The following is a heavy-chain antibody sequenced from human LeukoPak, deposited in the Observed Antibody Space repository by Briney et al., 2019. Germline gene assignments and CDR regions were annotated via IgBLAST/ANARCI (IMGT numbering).Heavy chain of an antibody. Sequence: SETLSLTCAVYGGSFSGYYWSWIRQPPGKGLEWIGEINHSGSTNYNPSLKSRVTISVDTSKNQFSLKLSSVTAADTAVYYCAASEYYYDSSGYYSTPSAIDYWGQGTLVTVSS. J-gene: IGHJ4*02. CDR2: INHSGST. V-gene: IGHV4-34*01. D-gene: IGHD3-22*01. CDR1: GGSFSGYY. CDR3: AASEYYYDSSGYYSTPSAIDY.